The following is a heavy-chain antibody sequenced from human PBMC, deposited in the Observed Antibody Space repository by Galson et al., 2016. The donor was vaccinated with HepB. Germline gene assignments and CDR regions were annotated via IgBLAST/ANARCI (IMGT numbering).Heavy chain of an antibody. V-gene: IGHV3-23*01. D-gene: IGHD1-14*01. CDR2: TSSTGTDT. CDR1: GFTFSSYA. Sequence: SLRLSCAISGFTFSSYAMAWVRQAPGKGLEWVSGTSSTGTDTYYADSVKGRFTISRDNSKNTLYLQLRSLRPEDTAVYYCAKALAAITGELADWGQGTLLVVSS. CDR3: AKALAAITGELAD. J-gene: IGHJ4*02.